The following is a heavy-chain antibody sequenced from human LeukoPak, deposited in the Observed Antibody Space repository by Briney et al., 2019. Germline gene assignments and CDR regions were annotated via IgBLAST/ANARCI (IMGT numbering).Heavy chain of an antibody. V-gene: IGHV3-30-3*01. D-gene: IGHD2-8*02. CDR3: VRGLGSYSWWNWFAP. CDR2: ISYDGSNK. Sequence: GGSLRLSCAASGFTFSSYAMHWVRQAPGKGLEWVAVISYDGSNKYYADSVKGRFTISRDNAKNSLYLQMSSMRAEATAMYYCVRGLGSYSWWNWFAPWGQGTLVTVSS. J-gene: IGHJ5*02. CDR1: GFTFSSYA.